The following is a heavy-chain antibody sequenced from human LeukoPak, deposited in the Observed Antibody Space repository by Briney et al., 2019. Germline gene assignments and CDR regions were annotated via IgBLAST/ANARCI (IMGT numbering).Heavy chain of an antibody. CDR1: TGSISSSGSY. D-gene: IGHD1-26*01. J-gene: IGHJ4*02. Sequence: SETLSLTCTVSTGSISSSGSYWGWIRQPPGKGLEWIGSIYYSGSTYYNPSLKSRVTISVDTSKNQFSLKLSSVTAADTAVYYCASGSYSRPPDYWGQGTLVTVSS. CDR3: ASGSYSRPPDY. CDR2: IYYSGST. V-gene: IGHV4-39*07.